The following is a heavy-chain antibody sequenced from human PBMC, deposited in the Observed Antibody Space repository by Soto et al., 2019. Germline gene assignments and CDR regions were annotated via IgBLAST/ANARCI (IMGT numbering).Heavy chain of an antibody. V-gene: IGHV4-39*01. CDR1: GGSISSSSYY. D-gene: IGHD3-10*01. CDR2: ISYSGST. Sequence: QLQLQESGPGLVKPSETLSLTCTVSGGSISSSSYYWGWIRQPPGKGLEWIGSISYSGSTYYNPSLKSRVTISVDTSKNQFSLKLSSVTAADTAVYYCATPGQVWFGELLHHPFDYWGQGTLVTVSS. J-gene: IGHJ4*02. CDR3: ATPGQVWFGELLHHPFDY.